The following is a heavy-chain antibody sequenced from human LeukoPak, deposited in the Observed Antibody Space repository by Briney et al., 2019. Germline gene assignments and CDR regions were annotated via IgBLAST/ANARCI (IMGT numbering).Heavy chain of an antibody. J-gene: IGHJ4*01. CDR3: ARDATYYLRYGYFDC. CDR1: GFTVSSNY. CDR2: IYSGGST. V-gene: IGHV3-53*01. Sequence: GGSLRLSCAASGFTVSSNYMSWVRQAPGKGLEWVSVIYSGGSTYYADSVKGRFTISRDNAKTSVYPQMNNLRPEDTAVYYCARDATYYLRYGYFDCWGHGTLVTVSS. D-gene: IGHD5/OR15-5a*01.